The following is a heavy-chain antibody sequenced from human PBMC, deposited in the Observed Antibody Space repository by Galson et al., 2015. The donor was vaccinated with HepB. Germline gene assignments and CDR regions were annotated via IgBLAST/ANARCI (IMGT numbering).Heavy chain of an antibody. V-gene: IGHV3-7*03. D-gene: IGHD6-13*01. CDR1: GFTFSSYG. CDR3: ARDGVAPGIYFDI. Sequence: SLRLSCAASGFTFSSYGMHWVRQAPGKGLEWVANINQDGSQTHHDDSVKGRFTISRDNSKNSLYLQVNSLRAEDTALYYCARDGVAPGIYFDIWGRGTLVSVSS. J-gene: IGHJ2*01. CDR2: INQDGSQT.